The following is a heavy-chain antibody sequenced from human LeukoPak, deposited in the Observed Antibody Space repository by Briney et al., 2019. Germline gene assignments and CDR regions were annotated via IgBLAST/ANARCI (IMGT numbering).Heavy chain of an antibody. CDR3: GTISDDF. CDR2: IKEDGNEK. Sequence: PGGSLRLSCAASGFTFSRSWMTWVRQAPGKGLEWVANIKEDGNEKNYGDSVKGRFTISRDNARKSLYLEMSSLRAEDTAVYYCGTISDDFWGQGTLVTVS. J-gene: IGHJ4*02. CDR1: GFTFSRSW. V-gene: IGHV3-7*01.